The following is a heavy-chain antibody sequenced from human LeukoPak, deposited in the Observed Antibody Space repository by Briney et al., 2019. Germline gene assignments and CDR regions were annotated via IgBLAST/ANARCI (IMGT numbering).Heavy chain of an antibody. V-gene: IGHV4-4*09. CDR3: ARLITGTTVTFDY. D-gene: IGHD1-7*01. J-gene: IGHJ4*02. CDR2: IYTSGST. Sequence: ASETLSLTCTVSGDSISSYYWSWIRQPPGEGLEWIGYIYTSGSTNYNPSLKSRVTISVDTSKNQFSLKLSSVTAADTAVYYCARLITGTTVTFDYWGQGTLVTVSS. CDR1: GDSISSYY.